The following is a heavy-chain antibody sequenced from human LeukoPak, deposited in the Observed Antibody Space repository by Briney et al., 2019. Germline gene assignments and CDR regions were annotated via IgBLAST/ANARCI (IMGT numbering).Heavy chain of an antibody. Sequence: PSETLSLTCAVYGGSFSGYCRSWIRQPPGKGLEWIGEINHSGSTNYNPSLKSRVTISVDTSKNQFSLKLSSVTAADTAVYYCARGPPYYCDTSGPWGQGTLVTVSS. CDR3: ARGPPYYCDTSGP. D-gene: IGHD3-22*01. J-gene: IGHJ5*02. V-gene: IGHV4-34*01. CDR2: INHSGST. CDR1: GGSFSGYC.